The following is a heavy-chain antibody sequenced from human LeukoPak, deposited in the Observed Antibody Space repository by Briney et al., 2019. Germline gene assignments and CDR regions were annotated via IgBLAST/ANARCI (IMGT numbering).Heavy chain of an antibody. CDR1: GFTFSSYE. D-gene: IGHD6-19*01. Sequence: GGSLRLSCAASGFTFSSYEMNWVRQAPGKGLEWVGFIRSKAYGGTTEYAASVKGGFTISRDDSKSIAYLQMNSLKTEDTAVYYCTRGTSGWYMSTLIDYWGQGTLVTVSS. CDR2: IRSKAYGGTT. CDR3: TRGTSGWYMSTLIDY. V-gene: IGHV3-49*04. J-gene: IGHJ4*02.